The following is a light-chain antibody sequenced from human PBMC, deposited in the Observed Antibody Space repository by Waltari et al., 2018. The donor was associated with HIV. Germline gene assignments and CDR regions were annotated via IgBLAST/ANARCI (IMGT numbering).Light chain of an antibody. CDR1: QNINSH. CDR3: QQSYNVPVT. CDR2: GSL. Sequence: DIQMTQSPSSLSASVGARVTISCRSSQNINSHLNWYQQKAGRAPQLLIYGSLNLHTWAPRRFSARGSGTDFTLAITSLQPEDFATYFWQQSYNVPVTFGGGTKVEV. J-gene: IGKJ4*01. V-gene: IGKV1-39*01.